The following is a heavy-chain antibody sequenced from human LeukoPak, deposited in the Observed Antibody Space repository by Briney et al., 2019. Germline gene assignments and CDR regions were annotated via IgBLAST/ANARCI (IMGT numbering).Heavy chain of an antibody. J-gene: IGHJ4*02. CDR3: ARALSVGATN. CDR1: GFTFSDYA. Sequence: PGGSLRLSCAASGFTFSDYAMHWVRQAPGKGLEWLAVISDDGSGKIYADSVKGRFTISRDNSKNTLYLQMNSLRAEDTAVYYCARALSVGATNRGQGTLVTVSS. D-gene: IGHD1-26*01. CDR2: ISDDGSGK. V-gene: IGHV3-30*14.